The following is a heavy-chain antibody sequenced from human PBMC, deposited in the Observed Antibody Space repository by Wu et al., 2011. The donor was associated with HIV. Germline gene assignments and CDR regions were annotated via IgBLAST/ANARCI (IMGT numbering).Heavy chain of an antibody. Sequence: QVQLVQSGAEVKRPGASVKVSCKASGYTFSGHYLHWVRQAPGQGLEWMGWMFPNGGGTNYAQKFQGRITMTRDTSISTAYMELSRLKSDDTAIFFCTAGTDSTDSSLRESHEGLNFGGPGVLTNFLDAHETFDFWGQGTLVAVSS. V-gene: IGHV1-2*02. CDR2: MFPNGGGT. CDR1: GYTFSGHY. CDR3: TAGTDSTDSSLRESHEGLNFGGPGVLTNFLDAHETFDF. J-gene: IGHJ4*02. D-gene: IGHD3-10*01.